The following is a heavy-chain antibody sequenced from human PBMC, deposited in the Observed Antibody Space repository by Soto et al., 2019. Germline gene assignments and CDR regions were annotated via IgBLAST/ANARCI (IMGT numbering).Heavy chain of an antibody. CDR3: AREGNSSGWKGGFGY. CDR1: NFDFGSHA. J-gene: IGHJ4*02. V-gene: IGHV3-64*01. CDR2: SSSNGGST. D-gene: IGHD6-19*01. Sequence: AGGPLRLSRAATNFDFGSHAMQWVRQAPGKGLDYVSASSSNGGSTYYANSVKGRFTISRDNSKNTLYLQMGSLRAEDMAVYYCAREGNSSGWKGGFGYWGQGT.